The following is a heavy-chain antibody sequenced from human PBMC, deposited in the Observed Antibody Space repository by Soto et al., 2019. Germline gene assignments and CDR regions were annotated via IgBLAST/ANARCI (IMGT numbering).Heavy chain of an antibody. D-gene: IGHD6-19*01. J-gene: IGHJ4*02. CDR2: IYYSGST. CDR3: ELVSGGGTPCY. Sequence: QVQLQESGPGLVKPSQTLSLTCTVSGGSISSGGYYWSWIRQHPGKGLEWIGYIYYSGSTYYNPSLKSRVTISVETSKNQFSLMLSSVTAADTGVYYCELVSGGGTPCYWVQGTLVTVSS. V-gene: IGHV4-31*03. CDR1: GGSISSGGYY.